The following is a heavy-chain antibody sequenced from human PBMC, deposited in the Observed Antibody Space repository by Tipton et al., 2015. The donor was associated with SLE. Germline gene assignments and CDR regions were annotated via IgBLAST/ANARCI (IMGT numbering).Heavy chain of an antibody. J-gene: IGHJ2*01. Sequence: SLRLSCAASRFTFSTYGMRWVRQSPGKGLEWVSSISGSDGSTYYADSVKGRFTISRDNAKDSLYLQMNSLRAEDTAVYYCARARGVLGGSGWFFELWGRGTLVTVSS. CDR1: RFTFSTYG. D-gene: IGHD1-26*01. CDR2: ISGSDGST. CDR3: ARARGVLGGSGWFFEL. V-gene: IGHV3-23*01.